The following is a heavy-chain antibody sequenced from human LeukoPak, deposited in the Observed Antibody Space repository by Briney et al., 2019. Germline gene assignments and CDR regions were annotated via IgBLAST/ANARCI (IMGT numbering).Heavy chain of an antibody. D-gene: IGHD3/OR15-3a*01. V-gene: IGHV3-21*01. J-gene: IGHJ5*02. CDR2: ISSSSSYI. CDR1: GFTFSSYS. Sequence: GGSLRLSCAASGFTFSSYSMNWVRQAPGKGLEWVSSISSSSSYIYYADSVKGRFTISRDNAKNSLYLQMNSLRAEDTAVYYCARWFLDYNDGFDPWGQGTLVTVSS. CDR3: ARWFLDYNDGFDP.